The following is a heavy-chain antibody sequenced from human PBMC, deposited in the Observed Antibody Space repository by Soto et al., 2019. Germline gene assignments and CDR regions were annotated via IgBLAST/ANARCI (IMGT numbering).Heavy chain of an antibody. V-gene: IGHV1-18*01. D-gene: IGHD3-3*01. Sequence: ASVKVSCKASGYTFTSYGISWVRQAPGQGLERMGWISAYNGNTNYAQKLQGRVTMTTDTSTSTAYMELSSLRSEDTAVYYCARVLSWASYYDFWSGYYNYYYYGMDVWGQGTTVTVSS. CDR2: ISAYNGNT. CDR1: GYTFTSYG. J-gene: IGHJ6*02. CDR3: ARVLSWASYYDFWSGYYNYYYYGMDV.